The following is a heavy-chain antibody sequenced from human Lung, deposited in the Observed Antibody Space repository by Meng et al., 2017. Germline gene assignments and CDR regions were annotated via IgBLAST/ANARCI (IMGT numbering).Heavy chain of an antibody. CDR3: ARGQKGYFDL. CDR1: GGSISSSNYY. Sequence: QVRLKESGPGLVKPSQTLSLTCTVSGGSISSSNYYWSWIRQPPGKGLEWSGHIYNSGSTYYNPSLKSRITISVDTSKNQFSLKLSSVTAADTAVYYCARGQKGYFDLWGRGTLVTVSS. J-gene: IGHJ2*01. V-gene: IGHV4-30-4*01. CDR2: IYNSGST.